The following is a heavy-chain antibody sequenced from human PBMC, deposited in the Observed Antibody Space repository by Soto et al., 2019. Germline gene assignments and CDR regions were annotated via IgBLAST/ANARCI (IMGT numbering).Heavy chain of an antibody. J-gene: IGHJ6*02. CDR1: GFTFSSYA. V-gene: IGHV3-23*01. Sequence: EVQLLESGGGLVQPGGSLRLSCAASGFTFSSYAMSWVRQAPGKGLEWVSAISGSGGSTYYADSVKGRFTISRDNSKNTLYLQMNSLRAEDTAVYYCARVVVTAIGYYSYGMDVWGQGTTFTVSS. CDR2: ISGSGGST. CDR3: ARVVVTAIGYYSYGMDV. D-gene: IGHD2-21*02.